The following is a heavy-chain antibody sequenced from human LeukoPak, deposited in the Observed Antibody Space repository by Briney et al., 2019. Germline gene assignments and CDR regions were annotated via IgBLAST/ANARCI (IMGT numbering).Heavy chain of an antibody. V-gene: IGHV3-21*04. J-gene: IGHJ4*02. CDR2: ISTSSIYI. D-gene: IGHD2-15*01. CDR1: GFTFSSYS. CDR3: AKSSPTSGWY. Sequence: GGSLRLSCAASGFTFSSYSMNWVRQAPGKGLEWVSSISTSSIYIYYADSVKGRFTISRDNSKDTLYLQMNSLRPEDTAVYYCAKSSPTSGWYWGQGTLVAVSS.